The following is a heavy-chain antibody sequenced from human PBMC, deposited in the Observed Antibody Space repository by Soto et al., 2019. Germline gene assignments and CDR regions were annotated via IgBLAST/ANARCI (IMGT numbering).Heavy chain of an antibody. Sequence: QVQLQESGPGLVKPSGTLSLTCAVSSGSISSSNWWSWVRQPPGKGLEWVGEIYHSASTNYNPSLKIRVTISVDKSKNQVSLTRSSVTAADTAVDYCARGGYCSSTSCKTPYYYYYMDVWGKGTTVTVSS. CDR1: SGSISSSNW. V-gene: IGHV4-4*02. J-gene: IGHJ6*03. CDR3: ARGGYCSSTSCKTPYYYYYMDV. D-gene: IGHD2-2*01. CDR2: IYHSAST.